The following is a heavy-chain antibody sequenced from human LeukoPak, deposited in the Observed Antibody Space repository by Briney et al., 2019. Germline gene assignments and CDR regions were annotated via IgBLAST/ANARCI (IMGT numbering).Heavy chain of an antibody. V-gene: IGHV3-15*01. CDR1: GFTFSNAW. J-gene: IGHJ4*02. D-gene: IGHD1-1*01. Sequence: GGSLRLSCAASGFTFSNAWMSWVRQAPAKGLEWVGRIKSKTDGGATDYAAPVQGRVTISRDDSKNTLYLQINGLTAEDTAVYYCASFERAGSTFWDYWGQGTLVTVSS. CDR3: ASFERAGSTFWDY. CDR2: IKSKTDGGAT.